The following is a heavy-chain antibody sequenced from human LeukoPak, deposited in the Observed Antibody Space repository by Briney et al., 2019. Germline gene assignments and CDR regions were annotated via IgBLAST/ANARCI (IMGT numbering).Heavy chain of an antibody. J-gene: IGHJ5*02. Sequence: GGSLRLSCTASESTFKKYVMSWVRQAPGKGLEWVSSISGSGGTIYYADSVKGRFTISRDNSKNTLYLQMNSLRAEDTAVYYCAKDRDNWNLNWFDPWGQGTLVTVSS. D-gene: IGHD1-20*01. CDR1: ESTFKKYV. CDR2: ISGSGGTI. CDR3: AKDRDNWNLNWFDP. V-gene: IGHV3-23*01.